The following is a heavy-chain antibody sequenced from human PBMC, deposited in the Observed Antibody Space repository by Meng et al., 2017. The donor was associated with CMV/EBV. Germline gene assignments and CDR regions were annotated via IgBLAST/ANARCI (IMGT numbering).Heavy chain of an antibody. V-gene: IGHV4-34*01. D-gene: IGHD3-22*01. CDR2: INHSGST. J-gene: IGHJ4*02. CDR1: GGSFSGYY. Sequence: SETLSLTCAVYGGSFSGYYWSWIRQPPGKGLEWIGEINHSGSTNYNPSLKSRVTISVDTSKNQFSLKLSSETAADTAVYYCAIFDSSGYYKDYWGQGTLVTVSS. CDR3: AIFDSSGYYKDY.